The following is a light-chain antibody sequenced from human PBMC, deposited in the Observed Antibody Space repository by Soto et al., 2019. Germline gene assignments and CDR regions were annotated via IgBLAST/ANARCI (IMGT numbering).Light chain of an antibody. V-gene: IGLV1-40*01. J-gene: IGLJ2*01. CDR2: GNS. CDR1: TSNIGASYD. Sequence: QPVLTQPPSVSGAPGQRVTISCTGSTSNIGASYDVHWYQQFPGTAPKLLIYGNSNRPSGVPDRFSGSKSGTSASLAITGLQAEDEAEYFCQSYDSSLSGSWVFGGGTKVTVL. CDR3: QSYDSSLSGSWV.